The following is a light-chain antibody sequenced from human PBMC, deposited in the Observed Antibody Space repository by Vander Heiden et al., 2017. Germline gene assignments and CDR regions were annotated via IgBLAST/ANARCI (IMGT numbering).Light chain of an antibody. CDR3: QQDKTSPWT. J-gene: IGKJ1*01. CDR2: GAS. V-gene: IGKV3-20*01. Sequence: ETVLTQSPGTLSLSPGERATLSCRASESVRNSYLAWYQQKPGQAPRFLIYGASSRATGIPDRFSGSGSGTDFTLTISRLEPEDFAVYYCQQDKTSPWTFGQGTKVEIK. CDR1: ESVRNSY.